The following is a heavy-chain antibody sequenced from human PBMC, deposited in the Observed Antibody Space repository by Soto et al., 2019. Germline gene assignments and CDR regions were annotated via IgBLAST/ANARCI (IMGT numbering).Heavy chain of an antibody. V-gene: IGHV1-2*04. J-gene: IGHJ6*02. CDR1: GYTFTSYY. D-gene: IGHD6-13*01. Sequence: ASVKVSCKASGYTFTSYYMHWVRQAPGQGLEWMGWINPNSGGTNYAQKFQGWVTMTRDTSISTAYMELSRLRSDDTAVYYCASYSSSSVGYGMDVWGQGTTVTVS. CDR2: INPNSGGT. CDR3: ASYSSSSVGYGMDV.